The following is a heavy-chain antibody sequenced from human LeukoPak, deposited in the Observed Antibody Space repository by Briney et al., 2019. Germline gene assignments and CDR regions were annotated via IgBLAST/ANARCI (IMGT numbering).Heavy chain of an antibody. CDR3: AADRGSYNNGFY. V-gene: IGHV4-34*01. CDR1: GGSFSGYY. Sequence: SETLSLTCAVYGGSFSGYYWSWIRQPPGKGLEWIGEINHSGSTNYNPSLKSRVTISVDTSKNQFSLKLSSVTAADTAVYYCAADRGSYNNGFYGGRGTRAPVSS. D-gene: IGHD1-26*01. J-gene: IGHJ4*02. CDR2: INHSGST.